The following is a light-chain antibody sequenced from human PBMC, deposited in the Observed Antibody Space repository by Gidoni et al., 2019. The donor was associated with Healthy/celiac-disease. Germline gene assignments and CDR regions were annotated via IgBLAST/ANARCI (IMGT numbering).Light chain of an antibody. CDR3: QQSYSTPWT. J-gene: IGKJ1*01. Sequence: DIHIAQSPPSLSASVGDSVTIPCRASQSISSYLNWYQQKPGKAPRLLIYGASSLQSGVPARFSGSGSGTDFTLTISSLQPEDFATYYCQQSYSTPWTFGQGTKVEIK. CDR2: GAS. V-gene: IGKV1-39*01. CDR1: QSISSY.